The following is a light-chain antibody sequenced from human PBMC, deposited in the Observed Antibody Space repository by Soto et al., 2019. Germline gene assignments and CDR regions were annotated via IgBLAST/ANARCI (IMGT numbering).Light chain of an antibody. CDR3: QQYRSWPRT. V-gene: IGKV3-15*01. CDR1: QSFSSSY. J-gene: IGKJ1*01. CDR2: GAS. Sequence: EIVLTQSPGTLSLFPGERATLSCSASQSFSSSYLAWYQQKPGQAPRLLIYGASTRATGIPARFSGSGSGTEFTLTISSLQSEDFAVYYCQQYRSWPRTFGQGTKVDIK.